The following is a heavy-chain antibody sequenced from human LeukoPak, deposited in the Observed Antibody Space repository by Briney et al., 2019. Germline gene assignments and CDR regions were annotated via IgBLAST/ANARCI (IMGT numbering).Heavy chain of an antibody. D-gene: IGHD3-22*01. Sequence: SETLSLTCTVSSGSISTYYWSWIRQPPGKGLEWIGYIYYSGSTYYNPSLKSRVTISVDTSKNQFSLKLSSVTAADTAVYYCARVLMGYYFGGAFDIWGQGTMVTVSS. CDR1: SGSISTYY. J-gene: IGHJ3*02. CDR3: ARVLMGYYFGGAFDI. CDR2: IYYSGST. V-gene: IGHV4-59*12.